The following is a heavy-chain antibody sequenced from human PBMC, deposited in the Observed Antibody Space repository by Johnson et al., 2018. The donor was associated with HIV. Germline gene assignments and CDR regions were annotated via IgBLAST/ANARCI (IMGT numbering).Heavy chain of an antibody. D-gene: IGHD3-16*01. CDR2: ILYDGSNK. J-gene: IGHJ3*02. CDR1: GFTFSSYG. Sequence: QVQLVESGGGVVQPGRSLRLSCAASGFTFSSYGMHWVRQAPGKGLEWVAVILYDGSNKYYADSVKGRFTISRDNSKNTLYLQMNSLRAEDTAVYYCAKRLTYANSLDAFDIWGQGTLVTVSS. V-gene: IGHV3-33*06. CDR3: AKRLTYANSLDAFDI.